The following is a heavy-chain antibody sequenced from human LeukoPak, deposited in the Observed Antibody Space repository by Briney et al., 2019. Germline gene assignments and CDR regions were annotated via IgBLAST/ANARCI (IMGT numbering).Heavy chain of an antibody. V-gene: IGHV1-2*02. CDR1: GYTFTSYY. J-gene: IGHJ4*02. CDR3: ARAYSGYDLGGAKGY. CDR2: INPNSGGT. D-gene: IGHD5-12*01. Sequence: ASVKVSCKASGYTFTSYYMHWVRQAPGQGLEWMGWINPNSGGTNYAQKFQGRVTMARDTSISTAYMELSRLRSDDTAVYYCARAYSGYDLGGAKGYWGQGTLVTVSS.